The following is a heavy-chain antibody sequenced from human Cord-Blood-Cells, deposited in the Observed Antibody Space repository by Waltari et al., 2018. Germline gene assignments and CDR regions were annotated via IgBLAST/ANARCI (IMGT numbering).Heavy chain of an antibody. D-gene: IGHD5-12*01. CDR1: GGSISSGGYS. Sequence: QLQLQESGSGLVKPSQTLSLTCAVPGGSISSGGYSWRWIRQPPGTGLEWIGYIYHSGSTYYNPSLKSRVTISVDRSKNQFSLKLSSVTAADTAVYYCARATLWGGYSGYDDAFDIWGQGTMVTVSS. V-gene: IGHV4-30-2*01. J-gene: IGHJ3*02. CDR3: ARATLWGGYSGYDDAFDI. CDR2: IYHSGST.